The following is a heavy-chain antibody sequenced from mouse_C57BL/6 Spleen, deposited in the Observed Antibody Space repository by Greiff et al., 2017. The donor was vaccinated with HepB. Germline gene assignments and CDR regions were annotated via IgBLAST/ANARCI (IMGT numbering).Heavy chain of an antibody. J-gene: IGHJ3*01. V-gene: IGHV6-3*01. CDR2: IRLKSDNYAT. Sequence: EVKVEESGGGLVQPGGSMKLSCVASGFTFSNYWMNWVRQSPEKGLEWVAQIRLKSDNYATHYAESVKGRFTISRDDSKSSVYLQMNNLRAEDTGIYYCTGSSGWFAYWGQGTLVTVSA. CDR3: TGSSGWFAY. D-gene: IGHD3-2*02. CDR1: GFTFSNYW.